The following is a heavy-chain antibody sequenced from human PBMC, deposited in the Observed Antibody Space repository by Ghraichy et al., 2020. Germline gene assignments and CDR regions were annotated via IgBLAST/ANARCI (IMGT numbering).Heavy chain of an antibody. CDR2: IIPILGIA. J-gene: IGHJ5*02. D-gene: IGHD3-3*01. V-gene: IGHV1-69*04. CDR1: GGTFSSYT. Sequence: SVKVSCKASGGTFSSYTISWVRQAPGQGLEWMGRIIPILGIANYAQKFQGRVTITADKSTSTAYMELSSLRSEDTAVYYCARERDPKRITIFSGNWFDPWGQGTLVTVSS. CDR3: ARERDPKRITIFSGNWFDP.